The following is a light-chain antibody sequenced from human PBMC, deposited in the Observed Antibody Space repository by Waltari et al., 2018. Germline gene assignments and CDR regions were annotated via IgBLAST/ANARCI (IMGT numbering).Light chain of an antibody. CDR3: QQSYSTPGYT. J-gene: IGKJ2*01. V-gene: IGKV1-39*01. Sequence: DIQMTQSPSSLSASVGDRVTITCRASQSISSQLNWYQQKPGKAPKLLIYAASSLQSGVPSRFSGSGSGTDFTLTISSLQPEDFATYYCQQSYSTPGYTFGQGTKLEIK. CDR2: AAS. CDR1: QSISSQ.